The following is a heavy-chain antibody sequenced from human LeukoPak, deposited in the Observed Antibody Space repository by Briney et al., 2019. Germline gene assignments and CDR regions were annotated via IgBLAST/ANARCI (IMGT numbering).Heavy chain of an antibody. V-gene: IGHV3-53*01. Sequence: GGSLRLSCAASGFTVSSNYMSWVRQAPGKGLEWVSVIYSGGSTYYADSVKGRFTISRDNSKNTLYLQMNSLRAEDTAVYYCAKDQSSDIVVVPAAPLDYWGQGTLVTVSS. CDR3: AKDQSSDIVVVPAAPLDY. J-gene: IGHJ4*02. CDR1: GFTVSSNY. D-gene: IGHD2-2*01. CDR2: IYSGGST.